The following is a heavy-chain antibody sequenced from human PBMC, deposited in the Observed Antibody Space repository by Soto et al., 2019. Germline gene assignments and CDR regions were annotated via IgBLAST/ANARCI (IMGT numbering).Heavy chain of an antibody. D-gene: IGHD6-13*01. CDR2: IYYSGST. CDR3: ARDSSSWYNWFDP. V-gene: IGHV4-59*01. J-gene: IGHJ5*02. Sequence: PSETLSLTCTVSGGSISSYYWSWIRQPPGKGLEWIGYIYYSGSTNYNPSLKSRVTISVDTSKNQFSLKLSSVTAADTAVYYCARDSSSWYNWFDPWGQGTLVTVPQ. CDR1: GGSISSYY.